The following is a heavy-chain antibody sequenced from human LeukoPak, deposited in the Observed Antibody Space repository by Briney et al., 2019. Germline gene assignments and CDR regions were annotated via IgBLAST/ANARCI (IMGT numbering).Heavy chain of an antibody. V-gene: IGHV1-69*13. CDR3: ARHMVRGVMRGSNLDY. J-gene: IGHJ4*02. Sequence: SVKVSCKASGGTFSGYAISWVRQAPGQGLEWMGGIIPIFGTANYAQKFQGRVTITADESTSTAYMELSSLRSEDTAVYYCARHMVRGVMRGSNLDYWGQGTLVTVSS. CDR2: IIPIFGTA. D-gene: IGHD3-10*01. CDR1: GGTFSGYA.